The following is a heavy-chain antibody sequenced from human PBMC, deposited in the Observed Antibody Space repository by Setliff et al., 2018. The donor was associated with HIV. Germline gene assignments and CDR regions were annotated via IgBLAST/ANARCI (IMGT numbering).Heavy chain of an antibody. Sequence: SETLSLTCSVSGAPVSSGRYYWGWIRQPPGKGLEWVATIHYTGSTYYNPALKNRVTISADTSKKPVSLGLTSVTAADTAIYYCARRQQGLGGGSHFDYWGRGTLVTVSS. J-gene: IGHJ4*02. CDR3: ARRQQGLGGGSHFDY. CDR1: GAPVSSGRYY. D-gene: IGHD3-16*01. V-gene: IGHV4-39*01. CDR2: IHYTGST.